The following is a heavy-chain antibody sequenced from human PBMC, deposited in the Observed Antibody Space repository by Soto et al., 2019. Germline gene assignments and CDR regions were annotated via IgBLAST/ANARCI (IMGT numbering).Heavy chain of an antibody. Sequence: SETLSLTCTVSGVSIGTAAYYWTWIRQRPGKGLEWIGYIHYRGNTYYNQSFKSRLTISADTSKRQFSLSLSSVTAADTAIYYCARDLPETPYFDYWGPGTLVTVS. J-gene: IGHJ4*02. CDR3: ARDLPETPYFDY. D-gene: IGHD2-15*01. V-gene: IGHV4-31*03. CDR1: GVSIGTAAYY. CDR2: IHYRGNT.